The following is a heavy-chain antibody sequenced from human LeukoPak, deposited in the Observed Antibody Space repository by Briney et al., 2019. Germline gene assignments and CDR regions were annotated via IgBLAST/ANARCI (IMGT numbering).Heavy chain of an antibody. Sequence: GASVTVSCTAAGYAFTSYGISWVRQAPGQGLEWMGWISVYNGNTNYAQKLQGRVTMTTDTSTSTAYMELRSLRSDDTAVYYCARGTTVSKVGLYYMDVWGKGTTVTVSS. CDR2: ISVYNGNT. CDR1: GYAFTSYG. J-gene: IGHJ6*03. D-gene: IGHD4-17*01. CDR3: ARGTTVSKVGLYYMDV. V-gene: IGHV1-18*01.